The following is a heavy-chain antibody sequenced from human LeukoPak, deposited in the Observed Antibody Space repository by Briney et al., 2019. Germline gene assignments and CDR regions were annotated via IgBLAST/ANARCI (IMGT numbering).Heavy chain of an antibody. CDR3: ATYGGNTAEYFQH. Sequence: SVKISSKISVGIYRITSITWVRQAPGQGLEWMGGIISMSDTANYAQNFQGRVTITKDESTSTAYMELSSLIPDDTALYYCATYGGNTAEYFQHWGQGTLVTVSS. CDR2: IISMSDTA. D-gene: IGHD4-23*01. J-gene: IGHJ1*01. V-gene: IGHV1-69*05. CDR1: VGIYRITS.